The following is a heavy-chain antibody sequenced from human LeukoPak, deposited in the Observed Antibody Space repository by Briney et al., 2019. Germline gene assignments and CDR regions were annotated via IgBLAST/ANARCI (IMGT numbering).Heavy chain of an antibody. D-gene: IGHD3-22*01. Sequence: GGSLRLSCAASGFTFDDYGMSWVRQAPGKGLEWVSGINWNGGSTGYAESVKGRFTISRDNSKNTMYLQMSSLRAEDTAVYYCARGYYDSSTDAFDIWGQGTMVTVSA. CDR3: ARGYYDSSTDAFDI. V-gene: IGHV3-20*04. CDR2: INWNGGST. CDR1: GFTFDDYG. J-gene: IGHJ3*02.